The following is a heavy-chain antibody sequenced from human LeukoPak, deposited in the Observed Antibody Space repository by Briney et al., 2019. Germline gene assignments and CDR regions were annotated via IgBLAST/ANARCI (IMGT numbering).Heavy chain of an antibody. CDR1: GFTFSSYS. J-gene: IGHJ3*02. CDR3: ARGGRDSSSWGHYDAFDI. D-gene: IGHD6-13*01. CDR2: ISSSSSTI. Sequence: PGRSLRLSCAVSGFTFSSYSMNWVRQAPGKGLEWVSYISSSSSTIYYADSVKGRFTISRDDAKNSLYLQMNSLRAEDTAVYYCARGGRDSSSWGHYDAFDIWGLGTMVTVSS. V-gene: IGHV3-48*04.